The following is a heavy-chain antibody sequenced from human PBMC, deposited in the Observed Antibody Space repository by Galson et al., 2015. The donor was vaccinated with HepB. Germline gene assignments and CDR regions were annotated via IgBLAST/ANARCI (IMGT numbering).Heavy chain of an antibody. CDR2: ISWYGDNI. V-gene: IGHV3-9*01. J-gene: IGHJ6*02. CDR3: ARQLLVGGGLDV. D-gene: IGHD3-10*01. Sequence: SLRLSCAASVSTFEANDIHLVRQVPGKGLAFVSGISWYGDNIGYADSLKRRFTVSRDTSKNTLFLQMNSLTSEDTAVYHCARQLLVGGGLDVWGQGATVTVSS. CDR1: VSTFEAND.